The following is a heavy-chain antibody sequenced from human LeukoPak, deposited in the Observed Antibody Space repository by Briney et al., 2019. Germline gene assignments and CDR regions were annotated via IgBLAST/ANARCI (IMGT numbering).Heavy chain of an antibody. J-gene: IGHJ5*02. V-gene: IGHV1-18*01. CDR2: ISGNSGKT. Sequence: GASVKVSCKTSGYTFSTYGLSWVRQAPGQGLEWMGWISGNSGKTHYAQKFQDRVTLTTDTSSTTAFLELRSLRSDDTAMYYCARNAGSYFEFAPGGQGTLVTVSS. D-gene: IGHD1-26*01. CDR1: GYTFSTYG. CDR3: ARNAGSYFEFAP.